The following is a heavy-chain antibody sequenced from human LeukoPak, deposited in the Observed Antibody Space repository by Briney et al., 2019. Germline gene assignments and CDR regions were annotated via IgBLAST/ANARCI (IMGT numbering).Heavy chain of an antibody. J-gene: IGHJ5*02. CDR1: GSPFTAYY. D-gene: IGHD1-26*01. Sequence: APVRPSCSPSGSPFTAYYMHWVRQAPGPRGGWMGWINPNSVGTNYAQKFQGRVTMTRDPFISTAYMELSRLRSDDTAGYYCARERRSSYNWFDPWGQGTLVTVSS. CDR2: INPNSVGT. V-gene: IGHV1-2*02. CDR3: ARERRSSYNWFDP.